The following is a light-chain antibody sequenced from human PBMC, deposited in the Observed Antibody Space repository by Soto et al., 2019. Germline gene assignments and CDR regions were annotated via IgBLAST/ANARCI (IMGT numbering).Light chain of an antibody. J-gene: IGKJ1*01. V-gene: IGKV1-6*01. Sequence: AIQMTQSPSSLSAFVGDRVTITCRASQDIRNDLGWYQQKPGKAPKILIYAASKLQSGVPSRFSGSGSGTDFTLTISRLQPEDFATYYCLQDYSYPWTFGQGTKVEIK. CDR2: AAS. CDR1: QDIRND. CDR3: LQDYSYPWT.